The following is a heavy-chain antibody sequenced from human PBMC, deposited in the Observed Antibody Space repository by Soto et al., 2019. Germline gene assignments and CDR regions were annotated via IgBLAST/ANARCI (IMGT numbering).Heavy chain of an antibody. Sequence: ASVKVSCKASGYTSADFGISWVRQAPGQGLEWMGWVSGNNGASNPAPKVQGRITMTLDTSTGVSYMALRSLGSDDTAIYYCVRDQKYFRVNGNWFDSWGQGTLVTV. V-gene: IGHV1-18*04. D-gene: IGHD2-2*01. CDR1: GYTSADFG. J-gene: IGHJ5*01. CDR2: VSGNNGAS. CDR3: VRDQKYFRVNGNWFDS.